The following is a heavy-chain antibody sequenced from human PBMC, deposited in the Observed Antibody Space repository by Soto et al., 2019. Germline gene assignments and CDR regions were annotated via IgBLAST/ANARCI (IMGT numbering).Heavy chain of an antibody. CDR1: GFTFSSYA. D-gene: IGHD3-16*01. CDR3: AKRNLVVLPPFDY. CDR2: ISGSGGGI. J-gene: IGHJ4*02. Sequence: EVQLLESGGGLVQPGGSLRLSCAASGFTFSSYAMSWVRQAPGKGLEWVSTISGSGGGIYYADSVKGRFTISRDNSKNTLQLQMNSLRAEDTALYYWAKRNLVVLPPFDYWGQGTLVTVSS. V-gene: IGHV3-23*01.